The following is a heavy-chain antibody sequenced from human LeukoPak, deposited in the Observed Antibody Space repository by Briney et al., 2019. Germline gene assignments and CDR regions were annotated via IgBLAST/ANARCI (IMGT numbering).Heavy chain of an antibody. Sequence: PGGSLRLSCAASGFTFSSYGMHWVRQAPGKGLEWVAVIWSGGSNKYYADSVKGRFTISRDNSENTLYLQMNSLRAEDTAVYYCAKATPALTYYDFWSGYPYNWFDPWGQGTLVTVSS. D-gene: IGHD3-3*01. CDR2: IWSGGSNK. CDR1: GFTFSSYG. J-gene: IGHJ5*02. V-gene: IGHV3-30*02. CDR3: AKATPALTYYDFWSGYPYNWFDP.